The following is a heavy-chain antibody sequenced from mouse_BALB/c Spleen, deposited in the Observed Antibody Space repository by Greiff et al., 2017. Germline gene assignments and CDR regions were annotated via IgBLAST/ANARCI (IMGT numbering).Heavy chain of an antibody. V-gene: IGHV5-12-1*01. J-gene: IGHJ3*01. CDR3: ARPSTMIPPAWFAY. D-gene: IGHD2-4*01. CDR2: ISSGGGST. CDR1: GFAFSSYD. Sequence: EVQLQESGGGLVKPGGSLKLSCAASGFAFSSYDMSWVRQTPEKRLEWVAYISSGGGSTYYPDTVKGRFTISRDNAKNTLYLQMSSLKSEDTAMYYCARPSTMIPPAWFAYWGQGTLVTVSA.